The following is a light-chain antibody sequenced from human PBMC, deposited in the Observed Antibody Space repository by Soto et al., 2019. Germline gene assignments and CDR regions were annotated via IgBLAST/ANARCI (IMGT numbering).Light chain of an antibody. V-gene: IGLV2-8*01. CDR3: SSYAGRNNVV. Sequence: QSVLTQPPSASGSPGQSVTISCTGTSSDVGGYNYVSWYQQHPGKAPKLMIYEVIKRPSGVPDRFSGSKSGNTASLTVSGLQAEDEADYYCSSYAGRNNVVFGGGTKLTVL. CDR2: EVI. CDR1: SSDVGGYNY. J-gene: IGLJ2*01.